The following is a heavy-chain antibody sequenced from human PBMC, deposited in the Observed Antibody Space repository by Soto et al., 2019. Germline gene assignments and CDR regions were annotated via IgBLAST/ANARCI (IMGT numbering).Heavy chain of an antibody. V-gene: IGHV1-69*13. Sequence: VASVKVSCKASGGAFSSYAISWVRQAPGQGLEWMGGIIPIFGTANYAQKFQGRVTITADESTSTAYMELSSLRSEDTAVYYCARDDAGITGTTDYYYGMDVWGQGTTVTVSS. CDR1: GGAFSSYA. D-gene: IGHD1-7*01. J-gene: IGHJ6*02. CDR3: ARDDAGITGTTDYYYGMDV. CDR2: IIPIFGTA.